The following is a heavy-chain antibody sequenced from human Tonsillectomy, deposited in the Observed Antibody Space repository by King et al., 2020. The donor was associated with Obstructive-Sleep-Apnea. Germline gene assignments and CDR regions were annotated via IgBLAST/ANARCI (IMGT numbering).Heavy chain of an antibody. CDR1: GFTFSSYS. V-gene: IGHV3-21*01. CDR2: IISSSLYI. Sequence: VQLVESGGGLVKPGGSLRLSCAASGFTFSSYSMNWVRQSPGKGLEWGSSIISSSLYIYYADSVKGRFTISRDNAKNSLYLQMNSLRAEDTAVYYCARDLSSGAFDIWGQGTMVTVSS. J-gene: IGHJ3*02. D-gene: IGHD6-19*01. CDR3: ARDLSSGAFDI.